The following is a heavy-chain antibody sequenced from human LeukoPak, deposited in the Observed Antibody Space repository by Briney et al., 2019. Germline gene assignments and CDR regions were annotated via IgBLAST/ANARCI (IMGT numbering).Heavy chain of an antibody. D-gene: IGHD6-13*01. CDR2: ISSSSSYM. CDR3: AKDLYSSTWYGWFDP. CDR1: GFTFSSYS. Sequence: GGSLRLSCAASGFTFSSYSMNWVRQAPGKGLEWVSSISSSSSYMYYADSVKGRFTISRDNAKNSLYLQMNSLRADDTAVYYCAKDLYSSTWYGWFDPWGQGTLVTVSS. V-gene: IGHV3-21*04. J-gene: IGHJ5*02.